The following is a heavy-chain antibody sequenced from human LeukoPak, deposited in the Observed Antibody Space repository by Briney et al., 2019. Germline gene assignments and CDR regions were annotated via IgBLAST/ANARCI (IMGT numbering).Heavy chain of an antibody. V-gene: IGHV4-61*02. D-gene: IGHD5/OR15-5a*01. J-gene: IGHJ6*03. CDR2: ISSSGGT. CDR1: SGSMDGGLYY. Sequence: SETLSLTCTVASGSMDGGLYYWTWIRQPAGKGLEWIGRISSSGGTPYNPSLRSRVTITLDTSKNNFSLKVTSVTAADTAVYYCARETKDIYSPSWGLYDTYYYIDAWGSGATVTVAS. CDR3: ARETKDIYSPSWGLYDTYYYIDA.